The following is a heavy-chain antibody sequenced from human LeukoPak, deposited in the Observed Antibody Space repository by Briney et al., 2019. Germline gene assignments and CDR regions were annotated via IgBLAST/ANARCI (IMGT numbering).Heavy chain of an antibody. Sequence: SVKVSCKASGGTFSSYAISWVRQAPGQGLEWMGGIIPIFGTANYAQKFQGRVTITADKSTSTAYMELSSLRSEDTAVYYCARNDFWSGYHYYYYYMDVWGKGTTVTVSS. CDR2: IIPIFGTA. V-gene: IGHV1-69*06. D-gene: IGHD3-3*01. CDR1: GGTFSSYA. J-gene: IGHJ6*03. CDR3: ARNDFWSGYHYYYYYMDV.